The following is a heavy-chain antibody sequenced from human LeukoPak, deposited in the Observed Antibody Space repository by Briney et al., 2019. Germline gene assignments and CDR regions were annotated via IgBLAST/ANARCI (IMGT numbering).Heavy chain of an antibody. CDR3: VRVKGSYFDY. D-gene: IGHD2-15*01. Sequence: SGGSLRLSCAASGFPLSSYSINWVRQAPGKGLEWVSYISSSGSAKYYVDSVKGRFTVSRDNAKNSLFLQMNSPRAEDTAVYYCVRVKGSYFDYWGQGALVTVSS. CDR2: ISSSGSAK. V-gene: IGHV3-48*01. J-gene: IGHJ4*02. CDR1: GFPLSSYS.